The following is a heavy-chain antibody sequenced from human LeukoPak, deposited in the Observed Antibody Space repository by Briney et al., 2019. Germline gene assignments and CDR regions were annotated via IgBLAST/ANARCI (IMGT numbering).Heavy chain of an antibody. CDR2: IYSTGST. D-gene: IGHD1-26*01. CDR3: ARGRSGSYHSPFDY. CDR1: GGSISSYY. V-gene: IGHV4-59*01. J-gene: IGHJ4*02. Sequence: SETLSLTCSVSGGSISSYYWGWIRQPPGKGLEWIGYIYSTGSTNYNPSLESRVTISVDTSKNQFSLKLDSVTAADTAVYYCARGRSGSYHSPFDYWGQGTLVTVSS.